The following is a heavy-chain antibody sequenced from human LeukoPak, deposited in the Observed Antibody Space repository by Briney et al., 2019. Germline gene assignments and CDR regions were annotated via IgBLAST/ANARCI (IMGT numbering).Heavy chain of an antibody. CDR3: ARETGGSYYGTLPYFDY. D-gene: IGHD1-26*01. CDR1: GFTFSSYS. CDR2: ISSSSSYI. V-gene: IGHV3-21*01. J-gene: IGHJ4*02. Sequence: SGGSLRLSCAASGFTFSSYSMNWVRQAPGKGLEWVSSISSSSSYIYYADSVKGRFTISRDNAKNSLYLRMNSLRAEDTAVYYCARETGGSYYGTLPYFDYWGQGTLVTVSS.